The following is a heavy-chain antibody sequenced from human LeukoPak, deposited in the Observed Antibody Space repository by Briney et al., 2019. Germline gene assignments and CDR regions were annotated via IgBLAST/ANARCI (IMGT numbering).Heavy chain of an antibody. CDR2: IYSGGEA. D-gene: IGHD4-11*01. J-gene: IGHJ4*02. CDR3: VRDYSNFVQGD. Sequence: SETLSLTCTVSGDSISSSHYYWGWIRQSPGKGLEWIGSIYSGGEAHYNPSLNSRVTIFLDTSKNRFSLNLISVTATDTAVYYCVRDYSNFVQGDWGQGTLVTVSS. CDR1: GDSISSSHYY. V-gene: IGHV4-39*02.